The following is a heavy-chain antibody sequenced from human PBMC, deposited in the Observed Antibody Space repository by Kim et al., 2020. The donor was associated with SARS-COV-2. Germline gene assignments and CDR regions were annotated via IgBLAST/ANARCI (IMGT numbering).Heavy chain of an antibody. J-gene: IGHJ4*02. CDR1: GGSISSYY. D-gene: IGHD1-26*01. CDR2: IYYSGST. CDR3: ARAGYSGSPRDY. Sequence: SETLSLTCTVSGGSISSYYWSWIRQPPGKGLEWIGYIYYSGSTNYNPSLKSRVTISVDTSKNQFSLKLSSVTAADTAVYYCARAGYSGSPRDYWGQGTLVTVSS. V-gene: IGHV4-59*13.